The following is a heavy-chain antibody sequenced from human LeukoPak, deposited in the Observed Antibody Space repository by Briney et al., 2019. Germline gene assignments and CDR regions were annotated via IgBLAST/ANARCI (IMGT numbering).Heavy chain of an antibody. CDR1: GGSISSSNW. J-gene: IGHJ4*02. Sequence: PSETLSLTCGVSGGSISSSNWWNWVRQPPGKGLEWIGEIYLSGSTNYSPPLKSRVTISVDKSKNQFSLKLSSVTAADTAVYYCAGGVGATFGTNYFDSWGQGTLVTVSS. CDR2: IYLSGST. V-gene: IGHV4-4*02. D-gene: IGHD1-26*01. CDR3: AGGVGATFGTNYFDS.